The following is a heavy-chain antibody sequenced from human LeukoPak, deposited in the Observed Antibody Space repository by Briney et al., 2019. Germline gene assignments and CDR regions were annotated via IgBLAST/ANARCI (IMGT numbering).Heavy chain of an antibody. D-gene: IGHD1-26*01. CDR3: ARVGIVGATTSTYYYYGMDV. V-gene: IGHV1-2*02. Sequence: ASVKVSCKASGYTFTGYYMHWVRQAPGLGLEWMGWINPNSGGTDYAQKFQGRVTMTRDTSISTAYMELSRLRSDDTAVYYCARVGIVGATTSTYYYYGMDVWGQGTTVTVSS. J-gene: IGHJ6*02. CDR2: INPNSGGT. CDR1: GYTFTGYY.